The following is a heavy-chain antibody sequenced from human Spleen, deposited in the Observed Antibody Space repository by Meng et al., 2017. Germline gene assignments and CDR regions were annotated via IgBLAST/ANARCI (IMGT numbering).Heavy chain of an antibody. CDR2: IHPSGHP. V-gene: IGHV1-18*01. CDR3: VKHSSDWSLDS. J-gene: IGHJ4*02. Sequence: QVPLVQSGAEVKKPRASVKVSCKASGYTYTDYQTDWVRQAPGQGLEWMGWIHPSGHPTYAQKFQGRVTMTIDTSTTTASMELRSLRSDDSALYYCVKHSSDWSLDSWGQGTLVTVSS. CDR1: GYTYTDYQ. D-gene: IGHD6-19*01.